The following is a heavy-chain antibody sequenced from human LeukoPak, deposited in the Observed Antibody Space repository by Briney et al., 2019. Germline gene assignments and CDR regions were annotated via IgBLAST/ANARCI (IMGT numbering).Heavy chain of an antibody. CDR3: ARGSYYGSGNPSSY. Sequence: GGSLRLSCAASGFNFSIYSMNWVRQAPGKGLEWVSYISSSSSTIYYADSVKGRFTISRDNAKNSLYLQMNSLRAEDTAVYYCARGSYYGSGNPSSYWGQGTLVTVSS. J-gene: IGHJ4*02. D-gene: IGHD3-10*01. CDR2: ISSSSSTI. CDR1: GFNFSIYS. V-gene: IGHV3-48*04.